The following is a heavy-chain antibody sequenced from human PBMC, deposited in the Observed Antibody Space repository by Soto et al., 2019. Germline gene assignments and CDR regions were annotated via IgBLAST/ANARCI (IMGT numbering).Heavy chain of an antibody. D-gene: IGHD2-8*01. J-gene: IGHJ4*02. Sequence: ASVKVSCKASGYTLTAFHMHWVRQAPGLGLEWMGIINPSLGHPNTAQRFQDRVAMTWDTSTSTFYMELSSLRSDDTAVYYCARAQYSTSSFFLDYWGQGTPVTVSS. CDR1: GYTLTAFH. V-gene: IGHV1-46*01. CDR3: ARAQYSTSSFFLDY. CDR2: INPSLGHP.